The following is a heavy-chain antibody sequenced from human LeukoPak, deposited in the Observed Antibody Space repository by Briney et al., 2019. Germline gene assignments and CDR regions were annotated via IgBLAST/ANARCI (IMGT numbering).Heavy chain of an antibody. J-gene: IGHJ3*02. V-gene: IGHV3-23*01. CDR2: ISGSGGST. Sequence: XASGFTFXLHAMTWVRQAPGKGLEWVSRISGSGGSTYYADSVKGRFTISRDNSKNTLSLQMNSLRAEDTAVYYCAKGHYDTGTFGAFDIWGQGTMVTVSS. CDR3: AKGHYDTGTFGAFDI. CDR1: GFTFXLHA. D-gene: IGHD3-22*01.